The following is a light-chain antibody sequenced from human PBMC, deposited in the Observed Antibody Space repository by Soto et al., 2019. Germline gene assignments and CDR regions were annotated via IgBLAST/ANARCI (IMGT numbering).Light chain of an antibody. Sequence: LMTQSPATLSVSPGDGATLSCRASQSVSSNVAWYRQKPGQAPRLLIYDASTRATGVPATFSGWGSGTDFTLTISSLQSEDFAIYSCQQYNKWPLTFGGGTKVEIK. CDR2: DAS. CDR1: QSVSSN. V-gene: IGKV3-15*01. CDR3: QQYNKWPLT. J-gene: IGKJ4*01.